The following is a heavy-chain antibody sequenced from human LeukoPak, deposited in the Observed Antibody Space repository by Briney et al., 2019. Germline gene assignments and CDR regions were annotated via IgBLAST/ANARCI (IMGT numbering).Heavy chain of an antibody. V-gene: IGHV1-18*01. CDR2: ISAYNGNT. Sequence: ASVKVSCKASGYTFTSYGISWVRQAPGQGLEWMGWISAYNGNTNYAQKLQGRVTMTTDTSTSTAYMELRSLRSDDTAVYYCASSAYQYYDSIWVGDWYFDLWGRGTLVTVSS. D-gene: IGHD3-22*01. J-gene: IGHJ2*01. CDR1: GYTFTSYG. CDR3: ASSAYQYYDSIWVGDWYFDL.